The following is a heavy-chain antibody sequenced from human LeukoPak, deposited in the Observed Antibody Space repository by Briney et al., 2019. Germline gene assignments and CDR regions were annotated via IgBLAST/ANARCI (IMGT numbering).Heavy chain of an antibody. Sequence: ASVKVSCKASVYTFTSYDINWVRQATGQGLEWMGWMNPNSGNTGYAQKFQGRVTMTRNTSISTAYMELSSLRSEDTAVYYCARGKKGSGWYGGAVYWGQGTLVTVSS. J-gene: IGHJ4*02. CDR2: MNPNSGNT. CDR1: VYTFTSYD. D-gene: IGHD6-19*01. V-gene: IGHV1-8*01. CDR3: ARGKKGSGWYGGAVY.